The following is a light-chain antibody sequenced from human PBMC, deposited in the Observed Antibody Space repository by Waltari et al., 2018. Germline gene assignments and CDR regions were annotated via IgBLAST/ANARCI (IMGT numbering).Light chain of an antibody. V-gene: IGKV1-5*03. CDR2: QAS. Sequence: DIQMTQSPAPLSASVGDRVTITCRATQSISSWLAWFQQKPGKAPKLLIYQASTLESGVPSRFSGSGSGSEFTLTISSLQPDDFATYHCQQYDSYPWTFGQGTKVEVK. CDR1: QSISSW. CDR3: QQYDSYPWT. J-gene: IGKJ1*01.